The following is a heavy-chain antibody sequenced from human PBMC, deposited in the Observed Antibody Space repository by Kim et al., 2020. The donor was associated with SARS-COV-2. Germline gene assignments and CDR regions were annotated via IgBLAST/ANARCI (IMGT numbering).Heavy chain of an antibody. Sequence: GGSLRLSCAASGFTFGDYAMHWVRQAPGKGLEWVSGISWNSGSIGYADSVKGRFTISRDNAKNSLYLQMNSLRAEDTALYYCAKARGGSCYEYFDYWGQGTLVTVSS. CDR1: GFTFGDYA. V-gene: IGHV3-9*01. D-gene: IGHD2-15*01. J-gene: IGHJ4*02. CDR2: ISWNSGSI. CDR3: AKARGGSCYEYFDY.